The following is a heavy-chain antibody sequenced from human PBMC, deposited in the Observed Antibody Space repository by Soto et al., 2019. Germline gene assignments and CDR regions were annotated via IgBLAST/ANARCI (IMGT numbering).Heavy chain of an antibody. CDR2: ISSSGSSI. CDR3: ARVGDGSGLYYFDY. V-gene: IGHV3-11*01. CDR1: GFTFSDYY. Sequence: GGSLRLSCAASGFTFSDYYMSWIRQAPGKGLEWVSYISSSGSSIYYADSVKGRFTISRDNAKNSLYLQMNSLKAEGTAVYYCARVGDGSGLYYFDYWGQGTLVTVSS. D-gene: IGHD6-19*01. J-gene: IGHJ4*02.